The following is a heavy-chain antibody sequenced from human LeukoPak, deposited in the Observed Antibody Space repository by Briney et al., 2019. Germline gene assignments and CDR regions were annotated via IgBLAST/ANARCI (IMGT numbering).Heavy chain of an antibody. D-gene: IGHD3-22*01. V-gene: IGHV4-59*08. CDR3: ARHGPRPGYDSSGHYYWYFDL. Sequence: SETLSLTCTVSGGSISTYYWSWIRQPPGKGLESIGYIYSSGSTNYNPSLKSRVTISVDTSKNQFSLKLSSVTAADTAVYYCARHGPRPGYDSSGHYYWYFDLWGRGTLDTVSS. J-gene: IGHJ2*01. CDR1: GGSISTYY. CDR2: IYSSGST.